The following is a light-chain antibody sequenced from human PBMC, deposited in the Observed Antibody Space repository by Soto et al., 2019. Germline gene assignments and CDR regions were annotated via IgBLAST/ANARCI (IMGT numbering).Light chain of an antibody. CDR2: WAS. V-gene: IGKV4-1*01. Sequence: DSVMTQSPDTLSVSLGEKATINVKSSHTGLYSSNNKNHLAWYQQRKGQPPKXXFSWASTRESGVPDRFSASGYGTDFNLSIGSLQAEDVAVYYCQQYYSTPRTFGQGTKVDIK. CDR3: QQYYSTPRT. J-gene: IGKJ1*01. CDR1: HTGLYSSNNKNH.